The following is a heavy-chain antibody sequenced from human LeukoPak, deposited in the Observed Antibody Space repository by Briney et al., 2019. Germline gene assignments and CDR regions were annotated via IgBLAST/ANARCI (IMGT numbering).Heavy chain of an antibody. V-gene: IGHV1-69*01. CDR3: ASSPYSSGWYLGAEYFQH. CDR1: GGTFSSYA. D-gene: IGHD6-19*01. Sequence: GSSVKVSCKASGGTFSSYAISWVRQAPGQGLEWMGGIIPIFGTANYAQKFQGRVTITADESTSTAYMELSSLGSEDTAVYYCASSPYSSGWYLGAEYFQHWGQGTLVTVSS. J-gene: IGHJ1*01. CDR2: IIPIFGTA.